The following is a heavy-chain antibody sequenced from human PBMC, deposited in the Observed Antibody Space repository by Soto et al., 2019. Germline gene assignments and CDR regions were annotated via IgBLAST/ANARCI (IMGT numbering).Heavy chain of an antibody. CDR2: INHSGST. CDR3: ARGSRPPYYDFWSGTNWFDP. CDR1: GGSFSGYY. D-gene: IGHD3-3*01. V-gene: IGHV4-34*01. J-gene: IGHJ5*02. Sequence: SETLSLTCTVYGGSFSGYYWSWIRQPPGKGLEWIGEINHSGSTNYNPSLKSRVTISVDTSKNQFSLKLSSVTAADTAVYYCARGSRPPYYDFWSGTNWFDPWGQGTLVTVSS.